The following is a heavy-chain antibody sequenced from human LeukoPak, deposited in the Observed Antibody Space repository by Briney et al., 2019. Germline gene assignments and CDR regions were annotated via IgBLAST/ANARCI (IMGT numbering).Heavy chain of an antibody. CDR1: GGSISSGGYS. CDR3: ARSRYSYGYFDY. V-gene: IGHV4-30-2*01. Sequence: SETLSRTCAVSGGSISSGGYSWSWIRQPPGKGLEWIGYIYHSGSTYYNPSLKSRVTISVDRSKNQFSLKLSSVTAADTAVYYCARSRYSYGYFDYWGQGTLVTVSS. D-gene: IGHD5-18*01. CDR2: IYHSGST. J-gene: IGHJ4*02.